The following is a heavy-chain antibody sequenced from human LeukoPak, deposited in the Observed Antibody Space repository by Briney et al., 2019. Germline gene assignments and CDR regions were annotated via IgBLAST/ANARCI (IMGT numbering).Heavy chain of an antibody. CDR2: ILYDGSDK. D-gene: IGHD1-26*01. Sequence: GGALRLSCAASGFSFSTYGMHWVRQAPGKGLEWVTVILYDGSDKYYADSVKGRFTISRDNSRNTLYLQMNSLRVEDTAVYYCAKEVGTFTLDYWGQGTLVTVS. V-gene: IGHV3-30*18. J-gene: IGHJ4*02. CDR1: GFSFSTYG. CDR3: AKEVGTFTLDY.